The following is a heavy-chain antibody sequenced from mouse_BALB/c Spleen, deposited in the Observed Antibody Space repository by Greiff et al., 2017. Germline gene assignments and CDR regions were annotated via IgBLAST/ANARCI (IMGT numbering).Heavy chain of an antibody. V-gene: IGHV5-12-1*01. CDR2: ISSGGGST. CDR1: GFAFSSYD. CDR3: ARQAYYFDY. J-gene: IGHJ2*01. Sequence: EVQGVESGGGLVKPGGSLKLSCAASGFAFSSYDMSWVRQTPEKRLEWVAYISSGGGSTYYPDTVKGRFTISRDNAKNTLYLQMSSLKSEDTAMYYCARQAYYFDYWGQGTTLTVSS.